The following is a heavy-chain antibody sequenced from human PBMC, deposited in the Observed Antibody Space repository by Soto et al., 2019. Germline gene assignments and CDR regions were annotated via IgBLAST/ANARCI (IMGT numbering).Heavy chain of an antibody. J-gene: IGHJ4*02. CDR1: GFTFSGHG. CDR3: GRDDVYPDNGVDY. Sequence: QVQLVESGGGVVQPGSSLRLLCEASGFTFSGHGMHWVRQAPGKGLEWLAVIVSDGSKQAYADSVKGRFTISRDNSKNTLYLQMNSLRDEDAAVYYCGRDDVYPDNGVDYWGLGTLLTVSS. D-gene: IGHD1-1*01. CDR2: IVSDGSKQ. V-gene: IGHV3-33*01.